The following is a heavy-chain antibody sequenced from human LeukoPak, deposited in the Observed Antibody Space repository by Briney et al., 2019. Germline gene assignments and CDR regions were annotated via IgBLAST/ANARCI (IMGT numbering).Heavy chain of an antibody. D-gene: IGHD2-2*01. Sequence: GSLRLSCAASGFTFSSYAMSWVRQAPGKGLEWVSAISGSGGSTYYADSVKGRFTISRDNSKNTLYLQMNSLRAEDTAVYYCAKALYCSSTSCYDDQGPYYFDYWGQGTLVTVSS. CDR3: AKALYCSSTSCYDDQGPYYFDY. CDR2: ISGSGGST. V-gene: IGHV3-23*01. CDR1: GFTFSSYA. J-gene: IGHJ4*02.